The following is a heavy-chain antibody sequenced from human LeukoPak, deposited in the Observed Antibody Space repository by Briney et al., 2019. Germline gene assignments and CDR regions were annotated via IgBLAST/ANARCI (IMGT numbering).Heavy chain of an antibody. J-gene: IGHJ5*02. CDR1: AFAFRTNA. Sequence: PGGSLRLSCAASAFAFRTNAMTWVRQAPGKGLEWLSMIYDGDITDYAESVKGRFSISRDSSKNTLYLQMNSLRTEDTAVYYCAKVVPGLDGNSFDPWGQGTLVTVSS. CDR2: IYDGDIT. CDR3: AKVVPGLDGNSFDP. V-gene: IGHV3-66*02. D-gene: IGHD2-15*01.